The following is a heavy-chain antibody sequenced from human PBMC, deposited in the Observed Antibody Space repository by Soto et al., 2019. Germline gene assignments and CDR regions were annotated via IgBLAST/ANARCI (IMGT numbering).Heavy chain of an antibody. D-gene: IGHD3-10*01. J-gene: IGHJ6*03. CDR1: GFTFSSYW. V-gene: IGHV3-7*01. CDR2: IKQDGSEK. Sequence: PGGSLRLSCAASGFTFSSYWMSWVRQAPGKGLEWVANIKQDGSEKYYVDSVKGRFTISRDNAKNSLYLQMNSLRAEDTAVYYCARDENILLWFGDGCYYMDVWGKGTTVTVS. CDR3: ARDENILLWFGDGCYYMDV.